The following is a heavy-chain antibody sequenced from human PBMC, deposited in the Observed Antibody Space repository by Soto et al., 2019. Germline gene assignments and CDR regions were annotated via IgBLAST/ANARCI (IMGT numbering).Heavy chain of an antibody. V-gene: IGHV1-58*01. CDR2: IVVRTGST. Sequence: SGKVSCKASGITFRMTSVQWMRQARGQRLERIGRIVVRTGSTTYAQIVQERIVITRDMSTNTAYMELSGLRPEDTAIDHRSEDAHRDDFWSSYPYYFYSMGDRGHVPTVPV. D-gene: IGHD3-3*01. CDR3: SEDAHRDDFWSSYPYYFYSMGD. CDR1: GITFRMTS. J-gene: IGHJ6*01.